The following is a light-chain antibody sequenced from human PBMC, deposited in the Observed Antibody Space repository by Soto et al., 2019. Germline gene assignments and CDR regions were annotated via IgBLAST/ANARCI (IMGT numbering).Light chain of an antibody. CDR3: SSYTSSSTPPYV. Sequence: QSALTQPPSASGSPGQSVTISCTGTSSDVGRYNYVSWYQQHPGKAPKLMIYEVNKRPSGVPDRFSGSKSGNTASLTISGLQAEDEADYYCSSYTSSSTPPYVFGTGTKVTVL. V-gene: IGLV2-8*01. CDR1: SSDVGRYNY. CDR2: EVN. J-gene: IGLJ1*01.